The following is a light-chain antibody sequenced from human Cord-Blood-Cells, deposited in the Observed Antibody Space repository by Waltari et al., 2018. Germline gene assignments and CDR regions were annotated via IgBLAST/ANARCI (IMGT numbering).Light chain of an antibody. Sequence: QSALTQPASVSGSPGQSITISCTGTRSDVGGYNYVSWYQQPPGKAPKFMIYDVSNRPVGVSSRVSDSKSVNAASLTISGLQAEDEADYYCSSYTSSSTYVFGTGTKVTVL. CDR2: DVS. J-gene: IGLJ1*01. CDR3: SSYTSSSTYV. V-gene: IGLV2-14*01. CDR1: RSDVGGYNY.